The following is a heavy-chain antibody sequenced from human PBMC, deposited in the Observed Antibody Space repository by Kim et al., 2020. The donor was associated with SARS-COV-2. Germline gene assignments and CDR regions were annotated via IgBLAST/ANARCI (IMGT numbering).Heavy chain of an antibody. D-gene: IGHD3-3*01. J-gene: IGHJ4*02. V-gene: IGHV3-11*06. CDR3: ARGKEVDFWSGYLIRYYFDY. Sequence: GRFTISRDNAKNSLNLQMNSLRAEDTAVYYCARGKEVDFWSGYLIRYYFDYWGQGTLVTVSS.